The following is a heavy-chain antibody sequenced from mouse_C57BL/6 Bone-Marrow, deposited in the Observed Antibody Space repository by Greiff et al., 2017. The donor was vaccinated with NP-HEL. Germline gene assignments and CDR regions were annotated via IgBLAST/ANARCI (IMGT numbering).Heavy chain of an antibody. J-gene: IGHJ2*01. Sequence: EVQLQQSGPVLVKPGASVKMSCKASGYTFTDYYMNWVKQSHGKSLEWIGVINPYNGGTSYNQKFKGKATLTVDKSSSTAYMELNSLTSEDSAVYYCARGTVVAHFDYWGQGTTLTVSS. CDR1: GYTFTDYY. CDR2: INPYNGGT. CDR3: ARGTVVAHFDY. V-gene: IGHV1-19*01. D-gene: IGHD1-1*01.